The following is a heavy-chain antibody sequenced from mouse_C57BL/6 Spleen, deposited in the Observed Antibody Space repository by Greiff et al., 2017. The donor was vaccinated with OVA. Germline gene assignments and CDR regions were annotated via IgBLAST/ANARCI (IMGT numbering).Heavy chain of an antibody. D-gene: IGHD2-3*01. CDR3: ARTPGDGYYVYAMDY. V-gene: IGHV1-59*01. CDR2: IDPSDSYT. CDR1: GYTFTSYW. Sequence: VQLQQPGAELVRPGTSVKLSCKASGYTFTSYWMHWVKQRPGQGLEWIGVIDPSDSYTNYNQKFKGKATLTVDTSSSTAYMQLSSLTSEDSAVYYWARTPGDGYYVYAMDYWGQGTSVTVSS. J-gene: IGHJ4*01.